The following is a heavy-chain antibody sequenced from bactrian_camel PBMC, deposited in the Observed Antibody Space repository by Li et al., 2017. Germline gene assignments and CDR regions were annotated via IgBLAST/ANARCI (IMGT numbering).Heavy chain of an antibody. Sequence: HVQLVESGGGSVQAGGSLRLSCKSSESGYNFSSACMGWFRQAPGKERERVATIRTDGDTTYAESVKGRFTISRDNAKNTLYLQMDNLRPEDSAVYYCGANPYNCYSGSLDVGSDFESWGQGTQVTVS. D-gene: IGHD3*01. J-gene: IGHJ6*01. CDR1: GYNFSSAC. CDR2: IRTDGDT. V-gene: IGHV3S57*01. CDR3: GANPYNCYSGSLDVGSDFES.